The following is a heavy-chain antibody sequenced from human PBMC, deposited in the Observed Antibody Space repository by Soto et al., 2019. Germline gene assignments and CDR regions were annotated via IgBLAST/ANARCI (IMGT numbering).Heavy chain of an antibody. CDR3: AREYYGVLTGYYNDF. CDR2: ISSDGSTT. J-gene: IGHJ4*02. V-gene: IGHV3-74*01. D-gene: IGHD3-9*01. Sequence: EVQLVESGGDLVQSGGSLGLSCAASGFSFRSYWMHWVRQAPGKGLVWVARISSDGSTTTYADSASGRFIISRANDANILYLQMSSLRAEDTAVYYCAREYYGVLTGYYNDFRGQGTLVTVSS. CDR1: GFSFRSYW.